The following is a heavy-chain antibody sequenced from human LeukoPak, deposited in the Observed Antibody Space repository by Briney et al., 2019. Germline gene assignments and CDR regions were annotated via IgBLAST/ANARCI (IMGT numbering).Heavy chain of an antibody. V-gene: IGHV4-34*01. Sequence: SETLSLTCAVYGGSFSGYYWSWIRQPPGKGLEWIGETNHSGSTNYNPSLKSRVTISVDTSKNQFSLKLSSVTAADTAVYYCASVQPATERSSSHFDYWGQGTLVTVSS. CDR1: GGSFSGYY. CDR2: TNHSGST. J-gene: IGHJ4*02. CDR3: ASVQPATERSSSHFDY. D-gene: IGHD6-13*01.